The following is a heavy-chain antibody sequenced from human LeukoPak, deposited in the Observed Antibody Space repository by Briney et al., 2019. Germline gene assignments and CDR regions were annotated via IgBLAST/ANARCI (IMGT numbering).Heavy chain of an antibody. J-gene: IGHJ4*02. Sequence: GSGPTLVNPTQTLTLTRTFSGFSLTTTGVGVGWIRQPPGKALEWLALIYWKDDKRFSPSLRSRLTITKDTSKNQVVLTMTNMDPVDTATYYCAHVTWYDFWNGYPPFDYWGQGTLVTVSS. V-gene: IGHV2-5*01. CDR1: GFSLTTTGVG. CDR3: AHVTWYDFWNGYPPFDY. CDR2: IYWKDDK. D-gene: IGHD3-3*01.